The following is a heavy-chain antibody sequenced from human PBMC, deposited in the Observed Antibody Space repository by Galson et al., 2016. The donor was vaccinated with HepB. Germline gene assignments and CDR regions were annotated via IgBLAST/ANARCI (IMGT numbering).Heavy chain of an antibody. Sequence: TLSLTCTVSGDSISAGAYYWTWIRRHPGEGLEWLGYIYHTGNAYYSPSLGGRGSMSIDTSKNQFSLIVTSVTAADTAVYYCARGRYLGSGTFSPPDYWGQGILVTVSS. CDR2: IYHTGNA. CDR3: ARGRYLGSGTFSPPDY. J-gene: IGHJ4*02. CDR1: GDSISAGAYY. D-gene: IGHD3-9*01. V-gene: IGHV4-31*03.